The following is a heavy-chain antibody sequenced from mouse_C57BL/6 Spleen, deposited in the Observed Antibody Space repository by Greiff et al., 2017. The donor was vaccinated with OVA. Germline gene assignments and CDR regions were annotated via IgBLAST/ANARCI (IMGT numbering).Heavy chain of an antibody. J-gene: IGHJ4*01. CDR2: FYPGDGDT. CDR3: ASSPYYYGSSYVGYAMDY. D-gene: IGHD1-1*01. CDR1: GYAFSSYS. Sequence: VQLQESGAELVKPGASVKISCKASGYAFSSYSLNWVKQRPGKGLEWIGKFYPGDGDTNYNGKFKGKATLTADKSYSTAYRPLSSLTSEDSAVDCCASSPYYYGSSYVGYAMDYWGQGTSVTVSS. V-gene: IGHV1-80*01.